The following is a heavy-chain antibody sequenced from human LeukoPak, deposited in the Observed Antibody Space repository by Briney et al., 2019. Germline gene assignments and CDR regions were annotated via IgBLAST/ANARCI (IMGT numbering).Heavy chain of an antibody. CDR2: INHSGST. Sequence: SETLSLTCTVSGGSISSYYWSWIRQPPGKGLEWIGEINHSGSTNYNPSLKSRVTISVDTSKNQFSLKLSSVTAADTAVYYCASVGPGPSGSYFDPYYYGMDVWGQGTTVTVSS. V-gene: IGHV4-34*01. J-gene: IGHJ6*02. CDR3: ASVGPGPSGSYFDPYYYGMDV. CDR1: GGSISSYY. D-gene: IGHD1-26*01.